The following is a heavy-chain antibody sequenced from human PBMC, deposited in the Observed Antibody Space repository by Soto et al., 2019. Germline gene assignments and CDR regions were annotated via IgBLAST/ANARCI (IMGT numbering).Heavy chain of an antibody. D-gene: IGHD6-19*01. Sequence: GGSLRLSCAASGLTVTNAWMNWVRPAPGKGLEWVGRIKSRTDGGTTDYAAPVTGSFTISSDDSKNTLYLQMNNLKIEDTAVYYCTTEFGFSSGQNDNWGQGTLVTVSS. CDR3: TTEFGFSSGQNDN. CDR1: GLTVTNAW. CDR2: IKSRTDGGTT. J-gene: IGHJ4*02. V-gene: IGHV3-15*07.